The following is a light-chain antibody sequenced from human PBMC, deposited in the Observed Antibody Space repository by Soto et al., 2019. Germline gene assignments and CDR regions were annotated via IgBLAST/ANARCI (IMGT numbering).Light chain of an antibody. J-gene: IGKJ5*01. V-gene: IGKV1-39*01. Sequence: DIQMTQSPSSLSASVGDTVTITCRASQRIGSHLNWYQQKPGKAPKFLIYSASSLQGGVPSRFSGSGSGTDFTLTINSLQLEDLATYYCQQSYSSAVTFGQGTRLEMK. CDR1: QRIGSH. CDR3: QQSYSSAVT. CDR2: SAS.